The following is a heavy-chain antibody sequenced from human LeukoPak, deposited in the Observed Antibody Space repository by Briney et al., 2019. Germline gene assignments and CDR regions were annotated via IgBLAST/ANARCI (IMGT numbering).Heavy chain of an antibody. V-gene: IGHV1-2*02. CDR3: ARESDGSGYPGF. CDR2: INPNSGGT. CDR1: GYTFTDYY. Sequence: ASVKVSCKTSGYTFTDYYMHWVRQAPGQGLEWMGWINPNSGGTNSAQKFQGRVTMTRDTSVSTAYMELSRLTSDDTAVYHCARESDGSGYPGFWGQGTLVTVSS. J-gene: IGHJ4*02. D-gene: IGHD3-22*01.